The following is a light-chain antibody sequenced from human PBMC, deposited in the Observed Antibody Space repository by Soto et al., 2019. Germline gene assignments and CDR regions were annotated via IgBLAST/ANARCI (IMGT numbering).Light chain of an antibody. J-gene: IGLJ1*01. V-gene: IGLV1-51*01. CDR1: SSNIGGNS. CDR3: AAWDDSLNGRV. CDR2: DDN. Sequence: VLTQPPSVSAAPGQKVTISCSGSSSNIGGNSVSWYQQLPGTAPKLLIYDDNKRPSGIPDRFSGSKSGTSASLAISGLQSDDEADYYCAAWDDSLNGRVFGTGTKVTVL.